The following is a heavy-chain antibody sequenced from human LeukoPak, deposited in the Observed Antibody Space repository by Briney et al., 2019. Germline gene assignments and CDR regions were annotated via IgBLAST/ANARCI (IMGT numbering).Heavy chain of an antibody. CDR3: AKMKGHPLPKYYMDV. J-gene: IGHJ6*01. Sequence: PGGPLRLSCAASGFTLRGFAMSWARRTPGKGLEWVSGISGSGDNTLYADPVKGRFTISRDNSKNTLYLEMNSLRAEDTAIYYCAKMKGHPLPKYYMDVWGQGTTVTVSS. D-gene: IGHD1-26*01. V-gene: IGHV3-23*01. CDR2: ISGSGDNT. CDR1: GFTLRGFA.